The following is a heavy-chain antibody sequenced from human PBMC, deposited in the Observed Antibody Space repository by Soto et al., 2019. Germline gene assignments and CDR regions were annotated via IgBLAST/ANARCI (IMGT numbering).Heavy chain of an antibody. CDR2: INGVSSHI. D-gene: IGHD2-8*01. Sequence: GGSLRLSCAASGFPFSSNSMTWVRQAPGKGLEWVSSINGVSSHIYYADSVEGRFTISRDNAKSSLYLQMNSLRAEATAIYYCAREGSCANYVCLADYWGQGDLVTVSS. J-gene: IGHJ4*02. CDR1: GFPFSSNS. V-gene: IGHV3-21*06. CDR3: AREGSCANYVCLADY.